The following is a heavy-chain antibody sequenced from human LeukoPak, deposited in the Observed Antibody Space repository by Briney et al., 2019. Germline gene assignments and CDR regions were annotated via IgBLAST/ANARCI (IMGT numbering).Heavy chain of an antibody. CDR2: IYYSGST. CDR3: ARGGYGLWLRPFDY. J-gene: IGHJ4*02. D-gene: IGHD5-18*01. Sequence: SETLSLTCTVSGGSISSYYWSWIRQPPGKGLEWIGYIYYSGSTNYNPSLKSRVTISVDTSKNQFSLKLSSVTAADTAVYYCARGGYGLWLRPFDYWGQGTLVTVSS. V-gene: IGHV4-59*01. CDR1: GGSISSYY.